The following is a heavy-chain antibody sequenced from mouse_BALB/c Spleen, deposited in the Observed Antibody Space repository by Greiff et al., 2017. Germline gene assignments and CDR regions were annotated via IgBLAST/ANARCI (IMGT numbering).Heavy chain of an antibody. CDR2: ISSGGGST. Sequence: EVQVVESGGGLVKPGGSLKLSCAASGFAFSSYDMSWVRQTPEKRLEWVAYISSGGGSTYYPDTVKGRFTISRDNAKNTLYLQMSSLKSEDTAMYYCARHHWDDYAMDYWGQGTSVTVSS. CDR1: GFAFSSYD. J-gene: IGHJ4*01. D-gene: IGHD4-1*01. V-gene: IGHV5-12-1*01. CDR3: ARHHWDDYAMDY.